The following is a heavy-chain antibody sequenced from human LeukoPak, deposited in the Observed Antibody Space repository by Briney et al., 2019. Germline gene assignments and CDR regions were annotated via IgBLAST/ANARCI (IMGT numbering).Heavy chain of an antibody. V-gene: IGHV1-69*13. D-gene: IGHD1-1*01. CDR1: GGTFSSYT. J-gene: IGHJ6*02. Sequence: SVKVSSKASGGTFSSYTISWVRQAPGQGLEWMGGIIPIFGTANYAQKFQGRVTITAAESTSTAYMELSSLRSEDTAVYYCARELERRYYCYGMYVWGQGTTVTVSS. CDR3: ARELERRYYCYGMYV. CDR2: IIPIFGTA.